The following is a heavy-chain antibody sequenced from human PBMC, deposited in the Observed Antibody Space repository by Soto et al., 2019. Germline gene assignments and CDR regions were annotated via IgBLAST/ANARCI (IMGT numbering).Heavy chain of an antibody. CDR2: IYRDDDK. D-gene: IGHD3-10*01. CDR3: AHRGFSITMVRGDAFDI. J-gene: IGHJ3*02. CDR1: GFSLSTSGVG. Sequence: QITLKESGPTLVKTTQTLTLTCTFSGFSLSTSGVGVGWIRQPPGKALEWLALIYRDDDKRYSPSLKSRLTITKDTSKNQVVLTMTNMDAVDTATYYCAHRGFSITMVRGDAFDIWGQGTMVTVSS. V-gene: IGHV2-5*02.